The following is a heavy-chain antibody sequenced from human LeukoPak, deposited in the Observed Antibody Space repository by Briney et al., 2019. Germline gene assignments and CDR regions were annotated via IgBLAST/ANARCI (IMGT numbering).Heavy chain of an antibody. CDR1: GFTFSSYA. Sequence: PGGSLRLSCAASGFTFSSYAMSWVRQAPGKGLERVSLINDSGGNTYYADSVKGRFTISRDNSKNTLFLQMNSLRAEDTAVYYCARDLLGATSGGYWGQGTLVTVSS. J-gene: IGHJ4*02. D-gene: IGHD1-26*01. V-gene: IGHV3-23*01. CDR2: INDSGGNT. CDR3: ARDLLGATSGGY.